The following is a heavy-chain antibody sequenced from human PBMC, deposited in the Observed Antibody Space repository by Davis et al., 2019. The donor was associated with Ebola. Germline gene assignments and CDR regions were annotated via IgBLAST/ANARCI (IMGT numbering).Heavy chain of an antibody. CDR2: ISYDGSNK. CDR1: GFTFSSYA. V-gene: IGHV3-30*04. Sequence: GGSLRLSCAASGFTFSSYAMHWVRQAPGKGLEWVAVISYDGSNKYYADSVKGRFTISRDNSKNTLYLQMNSPRAEDTAVYYCARDLSSITMIVVVPKTLDYWGQGTLVTVSS. J-gene: IGHJ4*02. CDR3: ARDLSSITMIVVVPKTLDY. D-gene: IGHD3-22*01.